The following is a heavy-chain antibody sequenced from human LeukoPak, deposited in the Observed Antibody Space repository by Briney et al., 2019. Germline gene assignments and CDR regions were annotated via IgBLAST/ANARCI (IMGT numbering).Heavy chain of an antibody. Sequence: GGFLRLSCAASGFTYSRYDMHWVRQATGKGLEWVSTVGTAGDTYYPGSVKGRFTISRDNAKNSLYLQMNSLTAGDTAVYFCARGTLRYQLPYGDAFDIWGQGTMVTVSS. J-gene: IGHJ3*02. CDR3: ARGTLRYQLPYGDAFDI. CDR1: GFTYSRYD. CDR2: VGTAGDT. D-gene: IGHD2-2*01. V-gene: IGHV3-13*01.